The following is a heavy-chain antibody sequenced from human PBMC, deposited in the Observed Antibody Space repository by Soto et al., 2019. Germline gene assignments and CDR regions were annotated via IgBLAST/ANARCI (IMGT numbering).Heavy chain of an antibody. CDR2: INPSGGST. J-gene: IGHJ5*02. Sequence: QVQLVQSGAEVKKPGASVKVSCKASGYTFTSYYIHWVRQAPGQGLEWMGIINPSGGSTSYAQKFQRRVTITRDTSTSTVYMELISLRSEDPAVYYSATQSYYYDSGSYYRRDWFAPWGQGTLVTVSS. CDR3: ATQSYYYDSGSYYRRDWFAP. V-gene: IGHV1-46*01. CDR1: GYTFTSYY. D-gene: IGHD3-10*01.